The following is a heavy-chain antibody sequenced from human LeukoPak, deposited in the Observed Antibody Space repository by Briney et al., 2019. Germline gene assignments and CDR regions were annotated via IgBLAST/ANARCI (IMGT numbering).Heavy chain of an antibody. D-gene: IGHD3-22*01. CDR2: IYHSGST. CDR1: GYSISSGYY. J-gene: IGHJ6*03. V-gene: IGHV4-38-2*02. Sequence: TSETLSLTCTVSGYSISSGYYWGWIRQPPGKGLEWIGSIYHSGSTCYNPSLKSRVTISVDTSKNQFSLKLSSVTAADTAVYYCARHYYDSSGYYYDGLYYYYYMDVWGKGTTVTVSS. CDR3: ARHYYDSSGYYYDGLYYYYYMDV.